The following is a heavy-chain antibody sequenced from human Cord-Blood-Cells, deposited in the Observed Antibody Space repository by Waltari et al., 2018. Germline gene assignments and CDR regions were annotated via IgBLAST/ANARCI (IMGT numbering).Heavy chain of an antibody. Sequence: QVQLQPWGAGLLKPSEPLSLTSPLSGGSFCGYYWSRPRQPPGKGLEWIGEINHSVSTNYNPFLKSRVTISVDTSKNQFSLKLSSVTAADTAVYYCARGYCSSTSCYKDAFDIWGQGTMVTVSS. CDR2: INHSVST. V-gene: IGHV4-34*01. D-gene: IGHD2-2*01. J-gene: IGHJ3*02. CDR3: ARGYCSSTSCYKDAFDI. CDR1: GGSFCGYY.